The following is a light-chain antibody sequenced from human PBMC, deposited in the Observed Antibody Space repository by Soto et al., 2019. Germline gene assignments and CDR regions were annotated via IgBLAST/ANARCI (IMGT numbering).Light chain of an antibody. J-gene: IGLJ1*01. CDR2: DVT. V-gene: IGLV2-23*02. CDR3: CSYAGNFIFV. CDR1: SSDVGSYNL. Sequence: QSVLTQPASVSGSPGQSITISCTGTSSDVGSYNLVSWYQQKPGKAPKVIIYDVTERPSGIPDRFFGSKFDNTASLTISGLQADDEADYYCCSYAGNFIFVFGTGTKVTVL.